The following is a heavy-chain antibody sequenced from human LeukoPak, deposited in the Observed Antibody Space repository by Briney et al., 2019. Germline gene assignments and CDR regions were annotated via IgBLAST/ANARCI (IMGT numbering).Heavy chain of an antibody. D-gene: IGHD1-1*01. CDR1: GFTVSDYY. Sequence: GGTLRLSCAASGFTVSDYYMSWIRQAPGKGLEWVSYISSSGSTMYYAESVKGRFTISRDNAKNSLYLQMNSLRAEDTAVYYCARAPKVLDYWGQGTLVTVSS. CDR3: ARAPKVLDY. V-gene: IGHV3-11*04. CDR2: ISSSGSTM. J-gene: IGHJ4*02.